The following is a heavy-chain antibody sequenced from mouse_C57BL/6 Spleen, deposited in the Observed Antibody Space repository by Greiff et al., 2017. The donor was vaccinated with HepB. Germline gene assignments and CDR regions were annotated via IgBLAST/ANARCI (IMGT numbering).Heavy chain of an antibody. D-gene: IGHD3-2*02. CDR1: GYAFTNYL. CDR3: ARGGKQLRLRTGGRFAY. J-gene: IGHJ3*01. CDR2: INPGSGGT. Sequence: QVQLQQSGAELVRPGTSVKVSCKASGYAFTNYLIEWVKQRPGQGLEWIGVINPGSGGTNYNEKFKGKATLTADKSSSTAYMQLSSLTSEDSAVYFCARGGKQLRLRTGGRFAYWGQGTLVTVSA. V-gene: IGHV1-54*01.